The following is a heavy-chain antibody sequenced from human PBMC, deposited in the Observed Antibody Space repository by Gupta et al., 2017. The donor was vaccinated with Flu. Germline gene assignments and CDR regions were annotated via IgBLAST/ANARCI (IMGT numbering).Heavy chain of an antibody. CDR1: AFTLRQNW. Sequence: EVYLVESGGDLVQPGGSLRRSCTSSAFTLRQNWMNWVRQAPGKGLEWVANIKQDGSETHYLDSVGGRFTISRDNAQNSLYLQMSGLTVDDTAMYYCARRRGGTDSLFDYFDSWGRGTLVTVST. CDR3: ARRRGGTDSLFDYFDS. CDR2: IKQDGSET. V-gene: IGHV3-7*01. D-gene: IGHD3-16*01. J-gene: IGHJ4*02.